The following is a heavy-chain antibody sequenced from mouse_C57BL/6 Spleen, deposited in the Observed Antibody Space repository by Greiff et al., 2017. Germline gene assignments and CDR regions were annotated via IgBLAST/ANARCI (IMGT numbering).Heavy chain of an antibody. J-gene: IGHJ3*01. CDR2: INPGSGGT. CDR3: ARGDYYGSSSFAY. D-gene: IGHD1-1*01. V-gene: IGHV1-54*01. Sequence: VQGVESGAELVRPGTSVKVSCKASGYAFTNYLIEWVKQRPGQGLEWIGVINPGSGGTNYNEKFKGKATLTADKSSSTAYMQLSSLTSEDSAVYFCARGDYYGSSSFAYWGQGTLVTVSA. CDR1: GYAFTNYL.